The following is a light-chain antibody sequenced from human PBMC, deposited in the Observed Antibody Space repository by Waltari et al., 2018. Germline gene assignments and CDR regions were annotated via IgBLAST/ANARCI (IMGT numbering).Light chain of an antibody. J-gene: IGKJ1*01. CDR2: WAS. Sequence: DIVMTQSPDSLAVSPGERATINCKSSQSILYSSSNQNYLAWYQQKPGQPPTVLIYWASTRESGVPDRFSGSGSGTDFTLTISNLQAEDVAVYYCQQYYSIGGTFGQGTRVDIK. V-gene: IGKV4-1*01. CDR1: QSILYSSSNQNY. CDR3: QQYYSIGGT.